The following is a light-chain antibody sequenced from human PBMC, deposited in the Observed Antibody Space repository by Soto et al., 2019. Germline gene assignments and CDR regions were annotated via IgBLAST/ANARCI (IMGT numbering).Light chain of an antibody. J-gene: IGKJ2*01. CDR2: AAS. Sequence: PLTQSPSSLSASIGDRVTITCRASQDISNYLAWYQQQPGKAPKLLMYAASTLHSGVPTRFSGSGSGTEFILSIGRLHPEDFATYYCQHLAGTFGQGTKLE. CDR3: QHLAGT. V-gene: IGKV1-9*01. CDR1: QDISNY.